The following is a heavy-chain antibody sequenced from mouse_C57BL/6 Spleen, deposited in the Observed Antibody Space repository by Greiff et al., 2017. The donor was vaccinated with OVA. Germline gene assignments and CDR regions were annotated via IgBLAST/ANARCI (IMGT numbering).Heavy chain of an antibody. CDR1: GYTFTDYN. CDR2: INPNNGGT. Sequence: EVQLQQSGPELVKPGASVKIPCKASGYTFTDYNMDWVKQSHGKSLEWIGDINPNNGGTIYNQKFKGKATLTVDKSSSTAYMELRSLTSEDTAVYYCARVDGSSYDAMDYWGQGTSVTVSS. CDR3: ARVDGSSYDAMDY. J-gene: IGHJ4*01. D-gene: IGHD1-1*01. V-gene: IGHV1-18*01.